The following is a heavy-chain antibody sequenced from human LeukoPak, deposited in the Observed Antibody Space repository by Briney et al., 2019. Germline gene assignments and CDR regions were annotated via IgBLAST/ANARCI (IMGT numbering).Heavy chain of an antibody. CDR2: IIPIFGTA. Sequence: SVKVSCKASGYTFTSYGISWVRQAPGQGLEWMGGIIPIFGTANYAQKFQGRVTITADESTSTAYMELSSLRSEDPAVYYCAGYYDFWSGYKNYYYYMDVWGKGTTVTDSS. V-gene: IGHV1-69*13. CDR3: AGYYDFWSGYKNYYYYMDV. CDR1: GYTFTSYG. J-gene: IGHJ6*03. D-gene: IGHD3-3*01.